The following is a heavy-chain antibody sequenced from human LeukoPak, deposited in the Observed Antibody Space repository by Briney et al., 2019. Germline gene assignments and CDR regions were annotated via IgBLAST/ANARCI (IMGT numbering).Heavy chain of an antibody. V-gene: IGHV5-51*01. J-gene: IGHJ4*02. CDR2: IYPGDSDS. Sequence: GESLKISCKGFGYSFTSYWIAWVRQMPGKGLEWMGIIYPGDSDSKYSRSFQGQVTTSADKSISTAYLQWSSLKASDTAMYYCATRSDYDSSGAIDYWGQGTLVTVSS. CDR3: ATRSDYDSSGAIDY. CDR1: GYSFTSYW. D-gene: IGHD3-22*01.